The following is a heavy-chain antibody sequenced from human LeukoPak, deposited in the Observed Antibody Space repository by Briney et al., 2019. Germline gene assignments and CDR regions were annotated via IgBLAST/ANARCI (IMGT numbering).Heavy chain of an antibody. V-gene: IGHV3-30*02. CDR1: GFTLANYA. Sequence: GGSLRLSCVVSGFTLANYAMHWARQAPGKGLEWVAFMRHDGSNKDYPDSVRGRFTISRDSSKNTLYLQMNDLRSEDTAVYYCAKVPGKARKFGNLEYWGQGTLVIVSS. D-gene: IGHD1-14*01. J-gene: IGHJ4*02. CDR2: MRHDGSNK. CDR3: AKVPGKARKFGNLEY.